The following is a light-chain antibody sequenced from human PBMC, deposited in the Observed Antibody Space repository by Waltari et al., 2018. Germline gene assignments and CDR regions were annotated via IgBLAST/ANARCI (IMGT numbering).Light chain of an antibody. CDR3: QQYYRSRT. Sequence: DIVMTHPPDSLAVSLGERAPISCRSTQSVLYNSNDKNYLAWYQQKPGQPPRLLIYWASTRESGVPDRFSGSGSGTDFTLTISNLQAEDVAVYYCQQYYRSRTFGQGTKVEIK. V-gene: IGKV4-1*01. J-gene: IGKJ1*01. CDR2: WAS. CDR1: QSVLYNSNDKNY.